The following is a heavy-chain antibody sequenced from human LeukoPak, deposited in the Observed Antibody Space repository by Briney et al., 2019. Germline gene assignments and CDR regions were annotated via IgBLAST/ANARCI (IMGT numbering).Heavy chain of an antibody. CDR1: GFTFSSYG. V-gene: IGHV3-30*18. Sequence: GGSLRLSCAASGFTFSSYGMHWARQAPGKGLEWVAVISYDGSNKYYADSVKGRFTISRDNSKNTLYLQMNSLRAEDTAVYYCAKARLMITFGGVIVPYFDYWGQGTLVTVSS. D-gene: IGHD3-16*02. J-gene: IGHJ4*02. CDR3: AKARLMITFGGVIVPYFDY. CDR2: ISYDGSNK.